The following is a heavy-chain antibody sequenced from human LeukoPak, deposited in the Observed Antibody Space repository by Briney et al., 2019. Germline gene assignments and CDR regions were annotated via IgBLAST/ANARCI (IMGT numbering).Heavy chain of an antibody. V-gene: IGHV4-30-2*06. D-gene: IGHD3-16*01. CDR1: GAALSSGGYS. Sequence: PSQTLSLTCAVSGAALSSGGYSWTWIRQSPGKGLGWIGFSYHSGSTYYSPSLKSRVTISVDLSKNQFSLKLSSVTAADTAVYYCARGGQLRYNDYVLDSWGQGTLVTVSS. CDR3: ARGGQLRYNDYVLDS. CDR2: SYHSGST. J-gene: IGHJ4*02.